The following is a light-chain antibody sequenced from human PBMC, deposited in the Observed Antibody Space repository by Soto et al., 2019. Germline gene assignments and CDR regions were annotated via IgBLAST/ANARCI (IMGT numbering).Light chain of an antibody. CDR3: GTWDSSLSAGV. V-gene: IGLV1-51*01. J-gene: IGLJ3*02. CDR2: DNN. Sequence: QSVLTQPPSVSAAPGQKVTISCSGSSSNIGNNSVSWYQQLPGTAPKLLRPDNNNRPSGIPDRFSGSKSGTSATLGITGLQTGDEADYYCGTWDSSLSAGVFGGGTKLTVL. CDR1: SSNIGNNS.